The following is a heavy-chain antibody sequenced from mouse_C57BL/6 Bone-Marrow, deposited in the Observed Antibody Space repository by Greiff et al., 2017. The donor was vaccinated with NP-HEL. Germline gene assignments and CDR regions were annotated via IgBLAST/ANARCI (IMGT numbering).Heavy chain of an antibody. V-gene: IGHV5-16*01. CDR2: INYDGSST. CDR3: AREGGLRRRTYAMDY. D-gene: IGHD2-4*01. J-gene: IGHJ4*01. CDR1: GFTFSDYY. Sequence: EVNVVESEGGLVQPGSSMKLSCTASGFTFSDYYMAWVRQVPEKGLEWVANINYDGSSTYCLDSLKSRFIISRDNAKNILYLQMSSLKSEDTATYYCAREGGLRRRTYAMDYWGQGTSVTVSS.